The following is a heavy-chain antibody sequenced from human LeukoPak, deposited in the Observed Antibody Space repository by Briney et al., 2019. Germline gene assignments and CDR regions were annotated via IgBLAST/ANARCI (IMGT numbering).Heavy chain of an antibody. J-gene: IGHJ4*02. D-gene: IGHD3-3*01. CDR1: GFTFSSYG. V-gene: IGHV3-30*03. CDR3: ARDPVLRFLEWLLIRYYFDY. Sequence: GGSLRLSCAASGFTFSSYGMHWVRQAPGKGLEWVAVISYDGSNKYYADSVKGRFTISRDNSKNTLYLQMNSLRAEDTAVYYCARDPVLRFLEWLLIRYYFDYWGQGTLVTVSS. CDR2: ISYDGSNK.